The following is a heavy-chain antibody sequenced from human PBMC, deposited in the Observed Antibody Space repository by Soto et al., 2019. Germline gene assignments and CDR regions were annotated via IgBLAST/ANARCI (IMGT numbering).Heavy chain of an antibody. J-gene: IGHJ6*02. V-gene: IGHV1-2*02. Sequence: QVQLVQSGAEVKKPGASVKVSCKTSGYTFNEYYIHWMRQVPGQGPAWMGWINPNSGGTKYAKKFQGGITRTSDTSISTAYMELSRLRSDDTAVYYCARRLGGGGDYFYGMDVWGQGTAVTVSS. D-gene: IGHD3-10*01. CDR3: ARRLGGGGDYFYGMDV. CDR1: GYTFNEYY. CDR2: INPNSGGT.